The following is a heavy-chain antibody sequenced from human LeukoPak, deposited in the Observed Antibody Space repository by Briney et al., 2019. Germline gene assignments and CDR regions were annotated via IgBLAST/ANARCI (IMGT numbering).Heavy chain of an antibody. D-gene: IGHD1-26*01. CDR3: TGSGARTDY. J-gene: IGHJ4*02. CDR1: GFTFSTYS. Sequence: GGSLRLSCAASGFTFSTYSMNWVRQAPEKGLEWVSYINSRSTSILYADSVQGRFTISRDNVNNLLFLQMNGLKDEDAAVYYCTGSGARTDYWGQGIRVIVSS. CDR2: INSRSTSI. V-gene: IGHV3-48*02.